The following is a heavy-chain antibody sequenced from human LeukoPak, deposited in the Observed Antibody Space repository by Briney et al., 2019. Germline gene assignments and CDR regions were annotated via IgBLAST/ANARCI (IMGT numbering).Heavy chain of an antibody. D-gene: IGHD3-16*01. J-gene: IGHJ4*02. CDR2: IYSGGST. CDR1: GFTVSSNY. V-gene: IGHV3-66*02. Sequence: GGSLRLSCAASGFTVSSNYMGWVRQAPGKGLEWVSVIYSGGSTYYADSVKGRFTISRDNSKNTLYLQMNSLRAEDTAVYYCARDVGALRVFDYWGQGTLVTVSS. CDR3: ARDVGALRVFDY.